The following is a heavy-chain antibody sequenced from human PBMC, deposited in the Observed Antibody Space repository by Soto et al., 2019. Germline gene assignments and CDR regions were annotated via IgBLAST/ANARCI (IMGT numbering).Heavy chain of an antibody. CDR3: ARKLFGTSRGGMDV. V-gene: IGHV3-53*02. CDR2: IYSGGST. D-gene: IGHD3-10*01. J-gene: IGHJ6*02. CDR1: GFTVSSNY. Sequence: EVQLVETGGGLIQPGGSLRLSCAASGFTVSSNYMSWVRQAPGKGLEWVSVIYSGGSTYDADSVKGRFTISRDNSKNTLYLQMNSLRADDTAVYYCARKLFGTSRGGMDVWGQGTTVTVSS.